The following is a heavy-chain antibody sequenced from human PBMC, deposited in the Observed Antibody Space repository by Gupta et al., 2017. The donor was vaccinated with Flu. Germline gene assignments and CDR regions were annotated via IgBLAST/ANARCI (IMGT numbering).Heavy chain of an antibody. J-gene: IGHJ4*02. CDR1: FTFSDAW. CDR2: KNQDGSTK. V-gene: IGHV3-7*01. D-gene: IGHD3-10*01. CDR3: ARNRGWEQCDY. Sequence: FTFSDAWMNWVRQAPGKGLEWVANKNQDGSTKNYVDTLKGRCTVYRDNAKNSLYLQMDSLRAEDTAVYFWARNRGWEQCDYWGQGTLVTVSS.